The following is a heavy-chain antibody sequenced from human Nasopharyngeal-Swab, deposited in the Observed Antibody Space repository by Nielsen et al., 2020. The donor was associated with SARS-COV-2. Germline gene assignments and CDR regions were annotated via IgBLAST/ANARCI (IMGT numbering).Heavy chain of an antibody. D-gene: IGHD3-3*01. CDR3: ARAGRITIFGVVNHFDY. CDR2: IYYSGST. V-gene: IGHV4-31*03. CDR1: GGSISSGGYY. Sequence: SETLSLTCTVSGGSISSGGYYWSWIRQHPGKGLEWIGYIYYSGSTYYNPSLKSRVTISVDTPKNQFSLKLSSVTAADTAVYYCARAGRITIFGVVNHFDYWGQGTLVTVSS. J-gene: IGHJ4*02.